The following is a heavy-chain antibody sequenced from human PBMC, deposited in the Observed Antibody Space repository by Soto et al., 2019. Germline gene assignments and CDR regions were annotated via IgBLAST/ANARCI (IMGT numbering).Heavy chain of an antibody. CDR2: IKQDGSEK. D-gene: IGHD3-22*01. J-gene: IGHJ4*02. Sequence: PGGSLRLSCAASGFTFSSYWMSWVRQAPGKGLEWVANIKQDGSEKYYVDSVKGRFTISRDNAKNSLYLQMNSLRAEDTAVYYCARDPSYYYDSKGVEPLDYWGQGTLVTVSS. CDR3: ARDPSYYYDSKGVEPLDY. CDR1: GFTFSSYW. V-gene: IGHV3-7*05.